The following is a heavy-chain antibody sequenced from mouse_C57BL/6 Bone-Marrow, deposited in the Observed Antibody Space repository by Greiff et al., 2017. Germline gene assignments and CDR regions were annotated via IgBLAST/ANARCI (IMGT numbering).Heavy chain of an antibody. D-gene: IGHD2-2*01. J-gene: IGHJ4*01. Sequence: EVQLQQSGPELVKPGASVKISCKASGYTFTDYYMNWVKQSHGKSLEWIGDINPNNGGTSYNQKFKGKATLTVDKSSSTAYMELRSLTSEDSAVYYCARLGGYDDLYAMDYWGQGTSVTVSS. CDR1: GYTFTDYY. CDR3: ARLGGYDDLYAMDY. V-gene: IGHV1-26*01. CDR2: INPNNGGT.